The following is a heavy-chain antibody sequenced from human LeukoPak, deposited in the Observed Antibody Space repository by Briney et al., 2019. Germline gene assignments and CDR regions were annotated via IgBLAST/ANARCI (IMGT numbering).Heavy chain of an antibody. D-gene: IGHD5-18*01. CDR1: GGSISSYY. CDR3: ARLDSYGYSLIDY. Sequence: SETLSLTCAVAGGSISSYYWSWIRQPPGKGLEWIGYIYYSGSTNYNPSLKSRVTISVDTSKNQFSLKLSSVTAADTAVYYCARLDSYGYSLIDYWGQGTLVTVSS. J-gene: IGHJ4*02. V-gene: IGHV4-59*01. CDR2: IYYSGST.